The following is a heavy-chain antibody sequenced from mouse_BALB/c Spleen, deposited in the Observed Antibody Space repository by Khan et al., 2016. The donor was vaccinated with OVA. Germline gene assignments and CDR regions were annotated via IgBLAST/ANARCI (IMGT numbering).Heavy chain of an antibody. CDR2: ISYSGNT. J-gene: IGHJ2*01. V-gene: IGHV3-2*02. CDR1: GHSIASDYA. CDR3: ARVYGGDFDY. Sequence: QLEESGPGLVKPSQSLSLTCTVTGHSIASDYAWNWIRQFPGNKLEWMGFISYSGNTNYNPSLKSRISITRDTSKNQFFLQLNSVTSEDTATYYCARVYGGDFDYWGQGTTLTVSS. D-gene: IGHD1-1*01.